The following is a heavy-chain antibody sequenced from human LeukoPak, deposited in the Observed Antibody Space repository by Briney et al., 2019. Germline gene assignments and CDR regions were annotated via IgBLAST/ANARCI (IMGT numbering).Heavy chain of an antibody. CDR1: GGTFSSYA. CDR2: IIPIFGTA. Sequence: SVKVSCKASGGTFSSYAISWVRQAPGQGLEWMGGIIPIFGTANYAQKFQGRVTITADESTSAAYMELSSLRSEDTAVYYCARGNPIAVAGTSGYYYGMDVWGQGTTVTVSS. D-gene: IGHD6-19*01. V-gene: IGHV1-69*13. CDR3: ARGNPIAVAGTSGYYYGMDV. J-gene: IGHJ6*02.